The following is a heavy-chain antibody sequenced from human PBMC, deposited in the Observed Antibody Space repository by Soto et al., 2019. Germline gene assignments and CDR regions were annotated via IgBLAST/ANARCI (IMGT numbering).Heavy chain of an antibody. V-gene: IGHV3-23*01. CDR1: ELTFRSYA. J-gene: IGHJ6*03. CDR3: AKSYYDFWSGVGYLDV. Sequence: GGSMRICYAASELTFRSYAVRLVRKAPGKGLEWVSAISGSGGSTYYADSVKGRFTISRDNSKNTLYLQMNSLRAEDTAVYYCAKSYYDFWSGVGYLDVWGKRTTVTVSS. CDR2: ISGSGGST. D-gene: IGHD3-3*01.